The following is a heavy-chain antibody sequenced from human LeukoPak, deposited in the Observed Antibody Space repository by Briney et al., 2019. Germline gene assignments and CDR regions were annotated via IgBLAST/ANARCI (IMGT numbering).Heavy chain of an antibody. CDR3: TREYLGYCSSTSCYKRWYFDL. J-gene: IGHJ2*01. D-gene: IGHD2-2*02. CDR1: GGTFSSYA. CDR2: IIPIFGTA. Sequence: ASVKVSCKASGGTFSSYAISWVRQAPGQGLEWMGGIIPIFGTANYAQKFQGRVTITTDESTSTAYMELSSLRSEDTAVYYCTREYLGYCSSTSCYKRWYFDLWGRGTLVTVSS. V-gene: IGHV1-69*05.